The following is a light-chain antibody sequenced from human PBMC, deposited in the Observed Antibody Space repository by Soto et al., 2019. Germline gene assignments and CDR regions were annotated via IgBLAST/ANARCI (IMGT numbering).Light chain of an antibody. CDR2: NTA. CDR3: QSHVNSLSGFYV. V-gene: IGLV1-40*01. CDR1: SSNIGAGYA. J-gene: IGLJ1*01. Sequence: QSVLTQPPSVSGAPGQRVTISCTGSSSNIGAGYAVHWYQKLPGTGPKLLIYNTAIRPSGVPDRFSGSRSGTPASLAITGLQAEEEANYYCQSHVNSLSGFYVFGTWTKVTVL.